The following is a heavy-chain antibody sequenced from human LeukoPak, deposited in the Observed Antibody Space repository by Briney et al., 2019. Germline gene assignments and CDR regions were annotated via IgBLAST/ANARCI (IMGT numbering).Heavy chain of an antibody. CDR2: MYYSGST. Sequence: SETLSLTCTVSGGSIGSSYYYWGWIRQPPGRGLEWIGSMYYSGSTYYNPSLKSRVTISEDTSKNQFSLKLNSVTAADTAVYYCARHRIAARGSFDYWGQGTLVTVSS. V-gene: IGHV4-39*01. CDR1: GGSIGSSYYY. D-gene: IGHD6-6*01. CDR3: ARHRIAARGSFDY. J-gene: IGHJ4*02.